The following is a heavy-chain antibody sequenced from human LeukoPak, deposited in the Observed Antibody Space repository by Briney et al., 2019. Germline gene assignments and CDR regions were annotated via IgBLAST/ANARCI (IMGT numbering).Heavy chain of an antibody. CDR2: IRHDGSNE. CDR1: GFTFSSYG. J-gene: IGHJ4*02. CDR3: AKEVHPYDSGTYYFDY. D-gene: IGHD3-10*01. Sequence: GGSLRLSCVGSGFTFSSYGMHWVRQAAGKGLEWVAFIRHDGSNEYYADSVKGRFTVSRDNSKNTLFLQMNSLRVEEMAVYYCAKEVHPYDSGTYYFDYWGRGTLVNVSS. V-gene: IGHV3-30*02.